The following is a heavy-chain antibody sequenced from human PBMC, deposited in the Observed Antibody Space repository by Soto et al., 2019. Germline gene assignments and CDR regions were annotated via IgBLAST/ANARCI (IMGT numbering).Heavy chain of an antibody. V-gene: IGHV4-30-4*01. CDR3: ARRYGWLYFDY. CDR2: IYYSGST. Sequence: PSETLSLTCTVSGGSINNGDYYWSWIRQPPEKGLEWIGYIYYSGSTYYNPSLKSRVTISVDTSKNQFSLRLTSVTAADTALYYCARRYGWLYFDYWGQGSLVTVSS. J-gene: IGHJ4*02. D-gene: IGHD6-19*01. CDR1: GGSINNGDYY.